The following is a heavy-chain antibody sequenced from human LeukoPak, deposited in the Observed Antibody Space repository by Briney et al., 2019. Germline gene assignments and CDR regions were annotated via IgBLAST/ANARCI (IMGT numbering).Heavy chain of an antibody. CDR1: AFTFSNHA. Sequence: GGSLRLSCAASAFTFSNHAMSWVRQAPGKGLEWVSVIYSGGSTYYADSVKGRFTISRDNSKNTLYLQVNSLRAEDTAVYYCARGDIVATMFLVWGQGTLVTVSS. D-gene: IGHD5-12*01. J-gene: IGHJ4*02. CDR3: ARGDIVATMFLV. V-gene: IGHV3-53*01. CDR2: IYSGGST.